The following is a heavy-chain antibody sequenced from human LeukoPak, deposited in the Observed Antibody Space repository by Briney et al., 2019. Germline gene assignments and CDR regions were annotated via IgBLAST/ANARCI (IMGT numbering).Heavy chain of an antibody. CDR3: AKGDGYNSALDI. D-gene: IGHD5-24*01. CDR2: ISGSGGTT. Sequence: GGSLRLSCAASGLTFSSYAMSWVRHAPGKGLEWVSGISGSGGTTYYTDSVKGRLTISRDNSKNTLYLQMNSLRAEDTAVYYCAKGDGYNSALDIWGEGKMVTVSS. J-gene: IGHJ3*02. V-gene: IGHV3-23*01. CDR1: GLTFSSYA.